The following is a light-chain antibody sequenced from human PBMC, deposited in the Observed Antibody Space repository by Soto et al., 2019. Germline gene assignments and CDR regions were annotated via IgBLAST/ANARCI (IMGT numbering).Light chain of an antibody. CDR3: QQYYRTPWT. J-gene: IGKJ1*01. CDR1: QSVLYRSNNKSY. Sequence: DIVMTQSPDSLAVSLGERATINCKSSQSVLYRSNNKSYLAWYQQKPGQPPKLLIYWASTRESGVPDRFSGSGSGTDFTLTISSLQAEDVAVYHCQQYYRTPWTFGHGTKVEIK. CDR2: WAS. V-gene: IGKV4-1*01.